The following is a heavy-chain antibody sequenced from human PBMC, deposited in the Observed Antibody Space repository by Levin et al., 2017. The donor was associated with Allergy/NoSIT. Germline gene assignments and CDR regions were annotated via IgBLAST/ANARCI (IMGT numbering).Heavy chain of an antibody. CDR2: ISGSGGRT. J-gene: IGHJ4*02. V-gene: IGHV3-23*01. Sequence: GESLKISCVASGFTFSNYAMTWVRQAPGKGLEWVSSISGSGGRTYYADSVKGRLTMSRDNSKNTLYLQVNSLRVDDTAIYYCAKGHLGQVFGGNSDGWGCWGQGTLVTVSS. D-gene: IGHD4-23*01. CDR1: GFTFSNYA. CDR3: AKGHLGQVFGGNSDGWGC.